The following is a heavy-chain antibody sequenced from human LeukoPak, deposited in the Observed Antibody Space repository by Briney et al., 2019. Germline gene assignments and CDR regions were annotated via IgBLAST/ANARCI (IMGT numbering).Heavy chain of an antibody. CDR3: ARLGYSSGWYSNFDY. J-gene: IGHJ4*02. CDR2: ISAYNGNT. V-gene: IGHV1-18*01. D-gene: IGHD6-19*01. Sequence: GASVKVSCKASGYTFTSYGISWVRQAPGQGLEWMGWISAYNGNTNYAQKFQGRVTITADKSTSTAYMELSSLRSEDTAVYYCARLGYSSGWYSNFDYWGQGTLVTVSS. CDR1: GYTFTSYG.